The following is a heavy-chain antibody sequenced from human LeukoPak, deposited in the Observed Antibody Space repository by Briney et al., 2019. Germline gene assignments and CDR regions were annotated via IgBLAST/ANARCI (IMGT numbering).Heavy chain of an antibody. CDR3: AREGHIVPY. CDR2: IYYSGST. CDR1: GGSISSSSYY. D-gene: IGHD2-21*01. J-gene: IGHJ4*02. V-gene: IGHV4-39*02. Sequence: SETLSLTCTVSGGSISSSSYYWGWIRQPPGKGLEWIGSIYYSGSTYYNPSLKSRVTISVDTSKNQFSLKLSSVTAADTAVYYCAREGHIVPYWGQGTLVTVS.